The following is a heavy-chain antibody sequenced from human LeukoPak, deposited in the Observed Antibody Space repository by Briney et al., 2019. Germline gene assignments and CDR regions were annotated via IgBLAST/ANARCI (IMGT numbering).Heavy chain of an antibody. J-gene: IGHJ4*02. D-gene: IGHD5-24*01. CDR3: ASRGDGYRPGYFDY. CDR1: GGSFSGYY. V-gene: IGHV4-34*01. CDR2: INHSGST. Sequence: SETLSLTCAVYGGSFSGYYWSWIRQPPGKGLEWIGEINHSGSTNYNPSLKSRVTISVDTSKNQFSLKLSSVTAADTAVYYCASRGDGYRPGYFDYWGQGTLVTVSS.